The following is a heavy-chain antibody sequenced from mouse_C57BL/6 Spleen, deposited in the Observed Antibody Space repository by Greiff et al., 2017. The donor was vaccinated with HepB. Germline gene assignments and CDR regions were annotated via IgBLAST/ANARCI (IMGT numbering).Heavy chain of an antibody. V-gene: IGHV1-18*01. D-gene: IGHD1-1*01. J-gene: IGHJ2*01. Sequence: EVQLQQSGPELVKPGASVKIPCKASGYTFTDYNMDWVKQSHGKSLEWIGDINPNNGGTIYNQKFKGKATLTVDKSSSTAYMELRSLTSEDTAVYYCARRIITTVVAPYFDYWGQGTTLTVSS. CDR2: INPNNGGT. CDR3: ARRIITTVVAPYFDY. CDR1: GYTFTDYN.